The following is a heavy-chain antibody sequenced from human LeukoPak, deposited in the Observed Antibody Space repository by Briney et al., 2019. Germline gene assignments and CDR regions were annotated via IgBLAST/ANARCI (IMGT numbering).Heavy chain of an antibody. J-gene: IGHJ4*02. D-gene: IGHD6-6*01. CDR2: IKQDGSEK. CDR1: GFTFNTYW. V-gene: IGHV3-7*01. Sequence: QTGGSLRLSCAASGFTFNTYWMSWVRQAPGKGLEWVGNIKQDGSEKNYMDSVKGRFTISRDNAKNSLYLQMNSLRAEDTAVYYCAREASYSSTSDYWGQGTLVTVSS. CDR3: AREASYSSTSDY.